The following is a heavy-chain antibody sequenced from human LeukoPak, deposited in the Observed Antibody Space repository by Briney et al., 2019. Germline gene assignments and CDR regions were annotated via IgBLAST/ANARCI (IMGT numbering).Heavy chain of an antibody. Sequence: GGSLRLTCAASGFTFSSYSMNWVRQAPGKGLEWVSHITASGTAMFYADSVKGRFTISRDNAKNSLYLQMNSLRDENTAVYYCASSGSYRFDYWGQGTLVTVSS. V-gene: IGHV3-48*02. J-gene: IGHJ4*02. CDR3: ASSGSYRFDY. D-gene: IGHD1-26*01. CDR2: ITASGTAM. CDR1: GFTFSSYS.